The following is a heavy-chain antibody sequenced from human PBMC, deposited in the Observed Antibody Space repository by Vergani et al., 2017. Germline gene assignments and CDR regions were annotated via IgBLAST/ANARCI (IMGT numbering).Heavy chain of an antibody. J-gene: IGHJ2*01. CDR1: GFTFSDYY. CDR3: ARDGSSSWYYEQRNGYWYFDL. Sequence: QVQLVESGGGLVKPGGSLRLSCAASGFTFSDYYMSWIRQAPGKGLEWVSYISSSGSTIYYADSVKGRFTISRDNAKNSLYLQMNSLRAEDTAVYYCARDGSSSWYYEQRNGYWYFDLWGRGTLVTVSS. D-gene: IGHD6-13*01. V-gene: IGHV3-11*01. CDR2: ISSSGSTI.